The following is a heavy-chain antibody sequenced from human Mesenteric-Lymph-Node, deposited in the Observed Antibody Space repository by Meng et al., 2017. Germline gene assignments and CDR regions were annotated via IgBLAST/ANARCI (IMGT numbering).Heavy chain of an antibody. CDR3: ARVKQSSSWHLVDS. CDR1: GGSISSYY. D-gene: IGHD6-13*01. Sequence: SETLSLTCTVSGGSISSYYWSWIRQPPGKGLEWIGDIYYSGSTNYNPSLKSRVTISVDTSKNQFSLKLSSVSAADTAVYYCARVKQSSSWHLVDSWGQGTLVTVSS. J-gene: IGHJ4*02. V-gene: IGHV4-59*01. CDR2: IYYSGST.